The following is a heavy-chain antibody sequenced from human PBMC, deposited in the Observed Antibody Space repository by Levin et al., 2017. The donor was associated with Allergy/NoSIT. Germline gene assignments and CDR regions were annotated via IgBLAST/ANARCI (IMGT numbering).Heavy chain of an antibody. V-gene: IGHV4-59*01. J-gene: IGHJ4*02. CDR3: ASTPWGRFDN. D-gene: IGHD1-26*01. CDR2: IYYTGIT. CDR1: AGSISSYY. Sequence: SETLSLTCTVSAGSISSYYWSWIRQPPGKGLEYIAYIYYTGITNYNPSLKSRVTISIDTAKNQFSLKLSSVTAADTAVYYCASTPWGRFDNWGQGTLVTVSS.